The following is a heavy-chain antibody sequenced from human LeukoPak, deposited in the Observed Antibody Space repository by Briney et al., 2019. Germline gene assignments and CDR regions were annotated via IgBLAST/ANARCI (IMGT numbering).Heavy chain of an antibody. V-gene: IGHV1-46*01. D-gene: IGHD3-3*01. CDR2: INPSGGST. CDR3: ARGAFGPSLQALWSGYLFDY. J-gene: IGHJ4*02. CDR1: GYTFTSYY. Sequence: GASVKVSCKASGYTFTSYYMHWVRQAPGQGLEWMGIINPSGGSTSYAQKFQGRVTMTRDTSTSTVYMELSSLRSEDTAVYYCARGAFGPSLQALWSGYLFDYWGQGTLVTVSS.